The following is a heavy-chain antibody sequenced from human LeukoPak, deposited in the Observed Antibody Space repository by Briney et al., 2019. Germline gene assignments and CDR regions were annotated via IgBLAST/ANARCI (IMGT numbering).Heavy chain of an antibody. CDR1: GYSCTSYC. Sequence: HREYLKMSCRGSGYSCTSYCISWVRQMPGKGLEWMRRIDPSDSYTNYSPSFQGHVTISADKSISTAYLQWSSLKASDTAMYYCARHGAFDIWGQGTMVTVSS. J-gene: IGHJ3*02. V-gene: IGHV5-10-1*01. CDR3: ARHGAFDI. CDR2: IDPSDSYT.